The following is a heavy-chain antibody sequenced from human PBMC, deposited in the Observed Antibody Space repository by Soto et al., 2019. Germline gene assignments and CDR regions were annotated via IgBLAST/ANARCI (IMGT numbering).Heavy chain of an antibody. CDR2: MNPNSGNT. CDR1: GYTFTSYD. Sequence: ASVKVSCKASGYTFTSYDINWVRQATGQGLEWMGWMNPNSGNTGYAQKFQGRVTMTRNTSISTAYMELSSLRSEDPAVYYCARRRKEYGDYNYGMDGGGQGTMVTVSS. D-gene: IGHD4-17*01. V-gene: IGHV1-8*01. CDR3: ARRRKEYGDYNYGMDG. J-gene: IGHJ6*02.